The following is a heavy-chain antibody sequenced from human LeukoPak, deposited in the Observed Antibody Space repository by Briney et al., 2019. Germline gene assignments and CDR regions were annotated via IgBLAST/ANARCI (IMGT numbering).Heavy chain of an antibody. CDR2: INPSGGST. CDR3: ARAGYYYGSGSPLDY. CDR1: GYTFTSYY. J-gene: IGHJ4*02. Sequence: GASVKASCKASGYTFTSYYMHWVRQAPGQGLEWMGIINPSGGSTSYAQKFQGRVTMTRDTSTSTVYMELSSLRSEDTAVYYCARAGYYYGSGSPLDYWGQGTLVTVSS. D-gene: IGHD3-10*01. V-gene: IGHV1-46*01.